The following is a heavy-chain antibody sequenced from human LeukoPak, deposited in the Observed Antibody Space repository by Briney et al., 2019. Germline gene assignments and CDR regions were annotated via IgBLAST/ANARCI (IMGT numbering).Heavy chain of an antibody. D-gene: IGHD1-26*01. CDR3: ASSGSYRFDY. CDR1: GFTFSSYT. J-gene: IGHJ4*02. V-gene: IGHV3-48*02. CDR2: ITSDNTI. Sequence: GGSLRLSCAASGFTFSSYTMNWVRQAPGKGLEWISYITSDNTIYYADSVKGRFTIPRDSAKNTLYLQMNSLRDEDTAVYYCASSGSYRFDYWGQGTLVTVSS.